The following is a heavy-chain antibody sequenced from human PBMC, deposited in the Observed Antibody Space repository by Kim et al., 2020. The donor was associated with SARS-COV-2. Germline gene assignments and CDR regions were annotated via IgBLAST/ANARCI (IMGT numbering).Heavy chain of an antibody. CDR2: INHSGST. CDR1: GGSFSGYY. V-gene: IGHV4-34*01. J-gene: IGHJ6*02. D-gene: IGHD4-17*01. Sequence: SETLSLTCAVYGGSFSGYYWSWIRQPPGKGLEWIGEINHSGSTNYNPSLKSRVTISVDTPKNQFSLKLSSVTAADTAVYYCARGRTVTTFYYYYDMDVWGQGTTVTVPS. CDR3: ARGRTVTTFYYYYDMDV.